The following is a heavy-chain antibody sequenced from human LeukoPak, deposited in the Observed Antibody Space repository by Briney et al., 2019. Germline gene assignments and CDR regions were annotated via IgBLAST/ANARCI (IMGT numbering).Heavy chain of an antibody. J-gene: IGHJ6*03. Sequence: GGSLRLSCAASGFTFSSHGMHWVRQAPGQGLEWVAVIWSDGSNKYYADSVKGRFTISRDNSNNTSYVEMNGLRAEDTAVYYCVRWGPDKAMDVWDKGTTVTVSS. V-gene: IGHV3-33*01. CDR2: IWSDGSNK. D-gene: IGHD7-27*01. CDR1: GFTFSSHG. CDR3: VRWGPDKAMDV.